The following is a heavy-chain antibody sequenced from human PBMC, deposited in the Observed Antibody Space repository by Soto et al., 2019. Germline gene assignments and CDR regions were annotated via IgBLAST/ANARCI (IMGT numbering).Heavy chain of an antibody. D-gene: IGHD2-15*01. CDR2: IRDGGEST. Sequence: EVQLLESGGGLVQPGESLRLSCAVSGFIFGNYMMTWVRQAPGKGLEWVSTIRDGGESTYYADSVKGRFTISRDNSKNTLXVQMDSLGVEDTAVYYCAPHVHCSGGSCHYDAFDIRGQGTMVTVSS. CDR1: GFIFGNYM. J-gene: IGHJ3*02. V-gene: IGHV3-23*01. CDR3: APHVHCSGGSCHYDAFDI.